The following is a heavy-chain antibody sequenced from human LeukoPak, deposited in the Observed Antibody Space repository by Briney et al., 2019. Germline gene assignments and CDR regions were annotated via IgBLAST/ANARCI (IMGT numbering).Heavy chain of an antibody. V-gene: IGHV3-74*01. CDR1: GFSFSGFW. Sequence: GGSLRLSCAASGFSFSGFWMHWVRQAPGKGLLCVSHIDIDGRGTTYVDSVKGRFTISRDNAKNTLYLQMNSLRAEDTAVYYCARSCIGTTCPFDFWGRGTLVTVSS. CDR3: ARSCIGTTCPFDF. J-gene: IGHJ2*01. CDR2: IDIDGRGT. D-gene: IGHD2-2*01.